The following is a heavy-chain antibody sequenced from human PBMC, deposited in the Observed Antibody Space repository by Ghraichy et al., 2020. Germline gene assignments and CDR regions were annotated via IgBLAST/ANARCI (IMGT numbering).Heavy chain of an antibody. D-gene: IGHD4-23*01. CDR2: ITSSSRNI. Sequence: GGSLRLSCVGSGFTFSGYSMNWVCQSPGKGLEWVSYITSSSRNIFYADSVKGRFTISRDNAQNSLYLQMNSLRDEDTAVYYCARGSKVVRFYYYDGMDVWGQGTTVTVSS. V-gene: IGHV3-48*02. CDR1: GFTFSGYS. CDR3: ARGSKVVRFYYYDGMDV. J-gene: IGHJ6*02.